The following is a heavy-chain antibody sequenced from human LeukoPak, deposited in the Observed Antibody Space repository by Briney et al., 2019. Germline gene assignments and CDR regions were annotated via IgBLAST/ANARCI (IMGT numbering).Heavy chain of an antibody. CDR2: STSSSHI. D-gene: IGHD2-2*01. Sequence: STSSSHIYYADSVKGRFTISRDNAKNSLYLQMNSLRAEDTAVYYCASRELYCSSTTCSAPWGQGTLVTVSS. CDR3: ASRELYCSSTTCSAP. J-gene: IGHJ5*02. V-gene: IGHV3-21*01.